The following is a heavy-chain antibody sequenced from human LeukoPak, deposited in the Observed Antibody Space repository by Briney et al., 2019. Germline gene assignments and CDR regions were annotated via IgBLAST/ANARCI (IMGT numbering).Heavy chain of an antibody. CDR3: ARGTGWYVDY. V-gene: IGHV3-48*01. D-gene: IGHD6-19*01. Sequence: GGSLRLSCAASGFPLSSYSINWVRQAPGKGLEWVSCINIDSITVNYADSVKGRFTISRDNSKDTLYLQMDSLRPEDTAVYYCARGTGWYVDYWGQGTLVTVSS. CDR1: GFPLSSYS. J-gene: IGHJ4*02. CDR2: INIDSITV.